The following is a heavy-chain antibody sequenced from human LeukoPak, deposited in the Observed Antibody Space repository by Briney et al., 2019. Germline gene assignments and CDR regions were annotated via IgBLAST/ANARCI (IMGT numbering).Heavy chain of an antibody. CDR3: ARVDTLELHPYYFDY. J-gene: IGHJ4*02. V-gene: IGHV3-7*01. Sequence: GGSLRLSCAASGFTFSSYWMSWVRQAPGKGLEWVANIKQDGSEKYYVDSAKGRFTISRDNAKNSLYLQMNSLRAEDTAVYYCARVDTLELHPYYFDYWGQGTLVTVSS. CDR2: IKQDGSEK. CDR1: GFTFSSYW. D-gene: IGHD1-7*01.